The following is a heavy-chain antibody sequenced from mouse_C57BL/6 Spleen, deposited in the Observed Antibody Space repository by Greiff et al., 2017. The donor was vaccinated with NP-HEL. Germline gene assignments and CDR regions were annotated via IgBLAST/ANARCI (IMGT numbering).Heavy chain of an antibody. CDR3: ARWGTTVRGYFDY. CDR2: IYPRSGNT. J-gene: IGHJ2*01. V-gene: IGHV1-81*01. CDR1: GYTFTSYG. Sequence: VQLVESGAELARPGASVKLSCKASGYTFTSYGISWVKQRTGQGLEWIGEIYPRSGNTYYNEKFKGKATLTADKSSSTAYMELRSLTSEDSAVYFCARWGTTVRGYFDYWGQGTTLTVSS. D-gene: IGHD1-1*01.